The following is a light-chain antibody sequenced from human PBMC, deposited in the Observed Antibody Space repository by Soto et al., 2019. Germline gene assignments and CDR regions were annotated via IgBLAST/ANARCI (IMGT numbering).Light chain of an antibody. V-gene: IGKV1-5*01. CDR3: QQYNRYYS. Sequence: DIQMTQSPSTLSASIGDRVTITCRASQSISGLLAWYQHKPGKAPKVLIYDASTLESGVPSRFSGSGSGTEFTLTISSLQPDDSATYYCQQYNRYYSFGQGTKMEI. CDR2: DAS. CDR1: QSISGL. J-gene: IGKJ2*03.